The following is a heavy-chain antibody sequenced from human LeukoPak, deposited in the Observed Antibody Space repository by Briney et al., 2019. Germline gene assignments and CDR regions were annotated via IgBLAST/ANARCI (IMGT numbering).Heavy chain of an antibody. Sequence: GESLKISCKGSGYSFTNYWIGWVRQMPGKGLEWMGIIDPRDSDTRYSPSFQGQVTISADKSIRTAYLQWSNLKASDTAMYYCARRLYNGSGSYYDYWGQGTLVTVSS. CDR1: GYSFTNYW. D-gene: IGHD3-10*01. CDR2: IDPRDSDT. CDR3: ARRLYNGSGSYYDY. J-gene: IGHJ4*02. V-gene: IGHV5-51*01.